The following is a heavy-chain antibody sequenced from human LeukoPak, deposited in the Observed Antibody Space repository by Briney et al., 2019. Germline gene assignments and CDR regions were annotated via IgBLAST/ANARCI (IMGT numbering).Heavy chain of an antibody. CDR3: ARSGYSYGYYTNWFDP. D-gene: IGHD5-18*01. J-gene: IGHJ5*02. CDR2: SYTSGST. V-gene: IGHV4-61*02. CDR1: GGSISSGSYY. Sequence: SETLSLTCTVSGGSISSGSYYWSWIRQPGGKGLEWIGRSYTSGSTNYNPSVKSRVTISVDTSKNQFSLKLSSVTAADTAVYYCARSGYSYGYYTNWFDPWGQGTLVTVSS.